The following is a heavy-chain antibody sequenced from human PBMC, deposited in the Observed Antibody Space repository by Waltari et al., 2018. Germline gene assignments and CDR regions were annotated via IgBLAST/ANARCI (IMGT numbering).Heavy chain of an antibody. Sequence: QVQLVQSGAEVKKPGSSVKVSCKASGGTFRRYSIIWGRQAPGQWLEWMGGIIPIFGTANYAQKFQGRVTITADKSPSTAYMELSSLRSEDTAVYYCARGRYSGSYYAHAFDIWGQGTMVTVSS. D-gene: IGHD1-26*01. CDR2: IIPIFGTA. CDR3: ARGRYSGSYYAHAFDI. J-gene: IGHJ3*02. V-gene: IGHV1-69*06. CDR1: GGTFRRYS.